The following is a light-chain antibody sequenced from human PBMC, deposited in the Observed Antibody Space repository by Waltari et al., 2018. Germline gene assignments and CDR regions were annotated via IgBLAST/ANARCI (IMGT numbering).Light chain of an antibody. Sequence: EIVLTQSPGTLSLSPGDRATLSCRASQNVNSFLAWYQQNRGQAPRLLIYDASKRATGIPDRISGIGSGTDFTLTISSLEPEDFAIYYCQQRGNLPETFGRGTRVEMK. CDR3: QQRGNLPET. CDR2: DAS. CDR1: QNVNSF. V-gene: IGKV3-11*01. J-gene: IGKJ2*01.